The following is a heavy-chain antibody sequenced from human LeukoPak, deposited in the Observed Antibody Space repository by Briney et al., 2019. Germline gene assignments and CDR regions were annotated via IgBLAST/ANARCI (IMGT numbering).Heavy chain of an antibody. J-gene: IGHJ4*02. V-gene: IGHV4-38-2*02. Sequence: SETLSLTCTVSGDSISRYYWSWIRQPPGKGLECIATMFHSGSTYYNPSLKSRVTTSVDTSKNEFSLNLSSVTAADTAVYYCARAGTNLGDYDYWGQGTLVTVSS. CDR3: ARAGTNLGDYDY. D-gene: IGHD4-17*01. CDR1: GDSISRYY. CDR2: MFHSGST.